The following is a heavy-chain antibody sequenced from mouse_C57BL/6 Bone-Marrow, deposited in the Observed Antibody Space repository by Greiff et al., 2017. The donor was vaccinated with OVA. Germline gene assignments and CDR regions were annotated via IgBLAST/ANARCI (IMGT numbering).Heavy chain of an antibody. CDR3: ARDRAWYFDV. CDR2: INYDGSST. CDR1: GFTFSDYY. J-gene: IGHJ1*03. D-gene: IGHD3-3*01. V-gene: IGHV5-16*01. Sequence: EVKVVESEGGLVQPGSSMKLSCTASGFTFSDYYMAWVRQVPEKGLEWVANINYDGSSTYYLDSLKSRFIISRDNAKNILYLQMSSLKSEDTATYYCARDRAWYFDVWGTGTTVTVSS.